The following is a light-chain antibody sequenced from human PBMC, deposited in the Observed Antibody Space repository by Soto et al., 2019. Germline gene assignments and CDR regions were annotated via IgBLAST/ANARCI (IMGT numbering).Light chain of an antibody. V-gene: IGLV2-14*03. CDR2: EVT. Sequence: QSALTQPASVSGSPGQSISLSCTGSSSDVGGYNYVSWYQQHPGEAPKLLIYEVTHRPSGVSDRFSGSKSGSTASLTISGLQTDGEADYYCTSWTTNNIPYVFGTGTKLTVL. CDR3: TSWTTNNIPYV. J-gene: IGLJ1*01. CDR1: SSDVGGYNY.